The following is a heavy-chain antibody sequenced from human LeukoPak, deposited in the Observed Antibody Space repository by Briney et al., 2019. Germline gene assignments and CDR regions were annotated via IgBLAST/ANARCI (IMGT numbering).Heavy chain of an antibody. CDR1: GFTFSTYS. V-gene: IGHV3-48*01. Sequence: HSGGSLRLSCAASGFTFSTYSMNWVRQAPGKGLEWVSYISSSSSTILYADSVKGRFTISRDNAKNSLYLQMNSLRAEDTALYYCARGFLGQQLFDYYYMDVWGKGTTVTVSS. D-gene: IGHD6-13*01. CDR2: ISSSSSTI. J-gene: IGHJ6*03. CDR3: ARGFLGQQLFDYYYMDV.